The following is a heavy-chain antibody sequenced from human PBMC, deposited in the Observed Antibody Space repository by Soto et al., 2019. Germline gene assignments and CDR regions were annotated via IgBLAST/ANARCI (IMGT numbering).Heavy chain of an antibody. CDR1: GGSISSGDYY. J-gene: IGHJ4*02. CDR2: IYYSGST. D-gene: IGHD1-1*01. CDR3: ARVKPRTGTYYFDY. V-gene: IGHV4-30-4*01. Sequence: PSETLSLTCTVSGGSISSGDYYWSWIRQPPGKGREGIGYIYYSGSTYYTPHLKSRVTISVDTSKNPFSLKLSSVTAADTAVYYCARVKPRTGTYYFDYWGQGTLVTVSS.